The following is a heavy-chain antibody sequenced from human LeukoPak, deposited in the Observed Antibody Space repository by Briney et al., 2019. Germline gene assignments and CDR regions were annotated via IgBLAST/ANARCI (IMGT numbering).Heavy chain of an antibody. CDR1: GSTFSSYG. CDR2: ISYDGSNK. V-gene: IGHV3-30*18. CDR3: AKEKVVVPAAINYYGMDV. Sequence: GGSLRLSCAASGSTFSSYGMHWVRQAPGKGLEWVAVISYDGSNKYYADSVKGRFTISRDNSKNTLYLQMNSLRAEDTAVYYCAKEKVVVPAAINYYGMDVWGQGTTVTVSS. D-gene: IGHD2-2*01. J-gene: IGHJ6*02.